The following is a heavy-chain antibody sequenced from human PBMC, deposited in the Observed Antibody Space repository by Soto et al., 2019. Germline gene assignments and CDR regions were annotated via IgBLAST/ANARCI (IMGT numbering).Heavy chain of an antibody. J-gene: IGHJ6*02. V-gene: IGHV2-5*02. CDR1: GFSFSSIGEG. CDR3: VQSRCGGDCLQSYSPHSYYGLDV. CDR2: IYWDDDK. D-gene: IGHD2-21*02. Sequence: QITLKESGPTLVKPTQTLTLTCTFPGFSFSSIGEGVGWIRQPPGKALEWLALIYWDDDKRYSPSLKSRLTIHKDTSKNQVVLTMTNMDPVDTATYYCVQSRCGGDCLQSYSPHSYYGLDVWGQGTTVTVSS.